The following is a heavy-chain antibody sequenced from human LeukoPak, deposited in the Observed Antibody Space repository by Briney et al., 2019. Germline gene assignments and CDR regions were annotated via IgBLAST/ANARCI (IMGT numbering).Heavy chain of an antibody. Sequence: SETLSLTCSVSGGSITGYYWNWIRQPPGKGLEWIGYMYNSASFNYNPSLKSRVTMSIDTSKNQISLELTSVTEADTAVYYCAKNTSTYYYYYMDVWGKGTTVIVS. CDR1: GGSITGYY. V-gene: IGHV4-59*01. D-gene: IGHD2-2*01. J-gene: IGHJ6*03. CDR2: MYNSASF. CDR3: AKNTSTYYYYYMDV.